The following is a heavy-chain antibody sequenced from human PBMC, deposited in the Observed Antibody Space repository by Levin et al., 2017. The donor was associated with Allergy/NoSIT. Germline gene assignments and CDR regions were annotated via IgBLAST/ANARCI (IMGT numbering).Heavy chain of an antibody. D-gene: IGHD5-18*01. Sequence: GGSLRLSCAASGFIFSSYGMHWVRQAPGKGLEWVAVIWYDGSNKQYAVSVEGRFTISRDNSKNILYLQMNSLRVEDTALYYCARDPGMKGRGYTYGFDDWGQGTLVTVSS. V-gene: IGHV3-33*01. CDR2: IWYDGSNK. J-gene: IGHJ4*02. CDR3: ARDPGMKGRGYTYGFDD. CDR1: GFIFSSYG.